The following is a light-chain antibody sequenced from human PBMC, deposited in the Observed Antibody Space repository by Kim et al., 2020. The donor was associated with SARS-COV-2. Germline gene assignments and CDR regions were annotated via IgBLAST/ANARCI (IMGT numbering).Light chain of an antibody. J-gene: IGLJ2*01. Sequence: SPGQTASITCAGDKLGDKYACWYQQKPGQSPVLVIYQDSKRPSGIPERFSGSNSGNTATLTISGTQAMDEADYYCQAWDSSTVVFGGGTQLTVL. CDR3: QAWDSSTVV. V-gene: IGLV3-1*01. CDR2: QDS. CDR1: KLGDKY.